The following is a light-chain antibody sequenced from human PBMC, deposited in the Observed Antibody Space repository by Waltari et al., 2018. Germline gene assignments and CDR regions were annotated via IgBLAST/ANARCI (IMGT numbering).Light chain of an antibody. CDR1: SGDVGGYDL. CDR2: DAT. Sequence: QSALTQPASVSGSPGQSITISCTGTSGDVGGYDLVHCYQQHPGKAPKLMIYDATNRPSGVSDRFSASTSGNTASLTISDLRPEDEAEYYCSSFTSSSTGIFGSGTTVTVL. J-gene: IGLJ1*01. V-gene: IGLV2-14*03. CDR3: SSFTSSSTGI.